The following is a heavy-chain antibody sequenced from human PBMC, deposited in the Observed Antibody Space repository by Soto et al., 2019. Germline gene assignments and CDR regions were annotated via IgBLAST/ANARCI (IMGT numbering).Heavy chain of an antibody. CDR2: IYYSGST. J-gene: IGHJ6*03. D-gene: IGHD2-2*01. V-gene: IGHV4-39*01. CDR1: GGSISSSSYY. CDR3: ARPPLSTTGDYYSYRDA. Sequence: QLQLQESGPGLVKPSETLSLTCTVSGGSISSSSYYWGWIRQPPGKGLEWIGSIYYSGSTYYNPSPKSRVTIPVDTSKNHFSLKLSSGTAADTVVNYGARPPLSTTGDYYSYRDAWGKGTRSPSP.